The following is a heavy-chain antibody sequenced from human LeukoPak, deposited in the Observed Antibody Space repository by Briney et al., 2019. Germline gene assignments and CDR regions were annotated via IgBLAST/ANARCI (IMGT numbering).Heavy chain of an antibody. V-gene: IGHV3-21*01. CDR2: ISRTSESI. Sequence: PGGSLRLSCAASGFTFNTYSMSWVRQAPGKGLEWVAIISRTSESIFYADSLKGRFTISRDNAKNSLYLQMNGLRAEDTAAYYCARGATDTTRWFDPWGQGTLVIVSP. CDR3: ARGATDTTRWFDP. J-gene: IGHJ5*02. CDR1: GFTFNTYS. D-gene: IGHD1-7*01.